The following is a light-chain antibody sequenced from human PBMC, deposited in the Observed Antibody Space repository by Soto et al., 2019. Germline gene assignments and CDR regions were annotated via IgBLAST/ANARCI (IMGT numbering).Light chain of an antibody. CDR2: GAS. V-gene: IGKV3-20*01. CDR1: QSVSSSY. J-gene: IGKJ5*01. Sequence: EIVLTQFPGTLSLSPGERATLSYSASQSVSSSYLAWYQQKPGQAPRLLIYGASGRATGIPDRFSGSGSGTAFTLTISRLEPEDFAVYYCQQYDSSPPVTFGQGTRLEIK. CDR3: QQYDSSPPVT.